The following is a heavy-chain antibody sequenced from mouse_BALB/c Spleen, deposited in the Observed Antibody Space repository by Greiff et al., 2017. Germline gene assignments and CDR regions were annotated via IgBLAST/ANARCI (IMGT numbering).Heavy chain of an antibody. V-gene: IGHV3-2*02. CDR3: ARRGAHYYGGFAY. Sequence: EVKLQESGPGLVKPSQSLSLTCTVTGYSITSDYAWNWIRQFPGNKLEWMGYISYSGSTSYNPSLKSRISITRDTSKNQFFLQLNSVTTEDTATYYCARRGAHYYGGFAYWGQGTLVTVSA. J-gene: IGHJ3*01. CDR1: GYSITSDYA. D-gene: IGHD1-2*01. CDR2: ISYSGST.